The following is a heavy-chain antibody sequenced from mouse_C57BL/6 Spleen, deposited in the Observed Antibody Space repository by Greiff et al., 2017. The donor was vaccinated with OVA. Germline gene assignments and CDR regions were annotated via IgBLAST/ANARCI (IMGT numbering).Heavy chain of an antibody. D-gene: IGHD1-1*01. V-gene: IGHV5-9-1*02. J-gene: IGHJ3*01. CDR3: TRDLGIYYYGSSFPGFAY. Sequence: EVMLVESGAGLVKPGGSLKLSCAASGFTFSSYAMSWVRQTPEKRLEWVAYISSGGDYIYYADTVKGRFTISGNNARNTLYLQMSSLQSEDTAMYYCTRDLGIYYYGSSFPGFAYWGQGTLVTVSA. CDR2: ISSGGDYI. CDR1: GFTFSSYA.